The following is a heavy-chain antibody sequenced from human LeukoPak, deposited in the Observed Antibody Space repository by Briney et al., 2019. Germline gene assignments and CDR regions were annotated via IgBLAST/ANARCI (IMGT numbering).Heavy chain of an antibody. J-gene: IGHJ6*03. CDR1: GFTFSDYY. CDR3: ASHYYGSGSYGYYYYYMDV. Sequence: GGSLRLSCAASGFTFSDYYMSWIRQAPGKGLEWVSYISSSGSTIYYADSVKGRFTISRDNAKNSLYLQMNSLRAEDTAVYYCASHYYGSGSYGYYYYYMDVWGKGTTVTISS. CDR2: ISSSGSTI. V-gene: IGHV3-11*01. D-gene: IGHD3-10*01.